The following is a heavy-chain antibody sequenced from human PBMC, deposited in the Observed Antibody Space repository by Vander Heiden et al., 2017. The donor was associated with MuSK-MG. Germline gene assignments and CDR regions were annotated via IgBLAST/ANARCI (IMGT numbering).Heavy chain of an antibody. CDR1: GGSIRSNSYY. CDR2: IYYSGRT. Sequence: QLQLQESGPGLVKPSETLSLTCTVSGGSIRSNSYYWGWIRRPRGKGLGWIGSIYYSGRTYYNPSLKSRVTISVDTSENQFSLKLSSVTAADTAVYYCARLSMVRGVDYFDYWGQGTLVTVSS. V-gene: IGHV4-39*01. D-gene: IGHD3-10*01. CDR3: ARLSMVRGVDYFDY. J-gene: IGHJ4*02.